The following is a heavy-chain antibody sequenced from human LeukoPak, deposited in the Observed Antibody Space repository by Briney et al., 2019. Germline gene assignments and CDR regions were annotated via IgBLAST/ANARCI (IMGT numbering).Heavy chain of an antibody. CDR2: ISWNSGSI. CDR3: ARKGLPDY. J-gene: IGHJ4*02. V-gene: IGHV3-9*01. CDR1: GFIFDDYA. Sequence: GRSLRLSCAASGFIFDDYAMHWVRQAPGKGLEWVSGISWNSGSIGYADSVKGRFTISRDNAKNSLYLQMNSLGAEDTALYYCARKGLPDYWGQGTLVTVSS.